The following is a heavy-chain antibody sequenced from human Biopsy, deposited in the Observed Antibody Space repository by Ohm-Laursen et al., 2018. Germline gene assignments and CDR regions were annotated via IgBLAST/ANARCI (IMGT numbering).Heavy chain of an antibody. CDR3: ARMKGRGYFDY. J-gene: IGHJ4*02. V-gene: IGHV4-38-2*01. CDR1: GFSISSGFH. CDR2: IYRTGTT. Sequence: SETLSLTCGVSGFSISSGFHWAWIRQPPRKGLERIGFIYRTGTTTYNPSFKSRVAMAVDTSKNQFSLTLNSVTAADTAVYYCARMKGRGYFDYWGQGTLVTVSS. D-gene: IGHD2-15*01.